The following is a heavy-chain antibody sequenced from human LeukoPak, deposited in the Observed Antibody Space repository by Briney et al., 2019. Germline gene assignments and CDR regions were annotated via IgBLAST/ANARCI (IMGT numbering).Heavy chain of an antibody. V-gene: IGHV3-48*03. D-gene: IGHD2-2*01. CDR1: GFTFNSYE. CDR3: ARRYCSSTSCTLDY. Sequence: GGSLRLSCAASGFTFNSYEMNWVRQAPGKGLEWVSYISSSGSTMYYADFVRGRLTISRENAKNLLYLEVNSLRAEDTAVYYCARRYCSSTSCTLDYWGQGTLVIVSS. J-gene: IGHJ4*02. CDR2: ISSSGSTM.